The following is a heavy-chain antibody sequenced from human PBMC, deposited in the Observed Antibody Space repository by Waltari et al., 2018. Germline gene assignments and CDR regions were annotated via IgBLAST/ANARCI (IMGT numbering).Heavy chain of an antibody. J-gene: IGHJ3*02. CDR3: ARDSCSSTSCYMSAFDI. CDR2: IYHSGTP. V-gene: IGHV4-38-2*02. Sequence: QVQLQESGPGLVKPSETLSLTCTVSGYSISSGYYWGWIRQPPGKGLEWIGSIYHSGTPDYTPSLKGRGTISVDTSKNQFSLKLSSVTAADTAVYYCARDSCSSTSCYMSAFDIWGQGTMVTVSS. CDR1: GYSISSGYY. D-gene: IGHD2-2*02.